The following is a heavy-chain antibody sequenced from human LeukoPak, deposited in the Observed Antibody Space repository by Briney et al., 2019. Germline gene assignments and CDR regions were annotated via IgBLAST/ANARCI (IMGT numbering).Heavy chain of an antibody. J-gene: IGHJ4*02. Sequence: SETLSLTCSVSGGSISSYYWSWIRQPAGKGLEWIGRIYTSGSTNYNPSLKSRVTMSVDTSKSQFSLKLSSVTAADTAVYYCARDRGTFLRYFDHWGQGTLVTVSS. CDR1: GGSISSYY. D-gene: IGHD3-9*01. CDR3: ARDRGTFLRYFDH. CDR2: IYTSGST. V-gene: IGHV4-4*07.